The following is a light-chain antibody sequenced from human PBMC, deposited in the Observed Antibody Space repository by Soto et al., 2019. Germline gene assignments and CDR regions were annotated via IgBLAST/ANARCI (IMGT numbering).Light chain of an antibody. CDR2: GAS. CDR3: QQYGSSPLT. J-gene: IGKJ4*01. CDR1: QSVSSSY. Sequence: EIVLTPSPGTLSLSPGERATLSCSARQSVSSSYLAWYQQKPGQAPRLLIYGASSRATGIPARFSGSGSGTDFTLTISRLEPEDFAVYYCQQYGSSPLTFGGGTKVDIK. V-gene: IGKV3-20*01.